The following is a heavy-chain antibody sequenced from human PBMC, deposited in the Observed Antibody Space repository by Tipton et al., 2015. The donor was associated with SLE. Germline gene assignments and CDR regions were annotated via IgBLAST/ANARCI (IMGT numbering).Heavy chain of an antibody. Sequence: TLSLTCTVSGGSISSYYWSWIRQPPGKGLEWIGYIYYSGSTSYNPSLKSRVTISVDTSKNQFSLRLSSVTAADTAVYYCATREADWYFDLWGRGTLVTVSS. D-gene: IGHD5-24*01. CDR3: ATREADWYFDL. CDR2: IYYSGST. CDR1: GGSISSYY. V-gene: IGHV4-59*12. J-gene: IGHJ2*01.